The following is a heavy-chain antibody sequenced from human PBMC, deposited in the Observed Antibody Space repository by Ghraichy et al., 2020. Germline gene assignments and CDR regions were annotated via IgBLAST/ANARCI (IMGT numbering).Heavy chain of an antibody. J-gene: IGHJ4*02. CDR2: ICSNGGST. Sequence: GESLNISCAASGFTFSSYAMHWVRQAPGKGLEYVSAICSNGGSTYYANSVKGRFTISRDNSKNTLYLQMGSLRAEDMAVYYCARTDSRDSSGWYPFDYWGQGTLVTVSS. CDR1: GFTFSSYA. V-gene: IGHV3-64*01. CDR3: ARTDSRDSSGWYPFDY. D-gene: IGHD6-19*01.